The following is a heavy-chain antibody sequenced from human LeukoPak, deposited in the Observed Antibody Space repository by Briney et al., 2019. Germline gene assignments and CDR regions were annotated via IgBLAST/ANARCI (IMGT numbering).Heavy chain of an antibody. Sequence: GRSLRLSCTASAFTFSSYAMHGVGQAPGKGLEWMAVVSYDGNTKYYADSVRGRFTISRDNSENTLYLQMNSLRAEDTAVYYCAKRGSTWDLDYWGQGTLVTVSS. J-gene: IGHJ4*02. V-gene: IGHV3-33*06. CDR3: AKRGSTWDLDY. CDR2: VSYDGNTK. D-gene: IGHD6-6*01. CDR1: AFTFSSYA.